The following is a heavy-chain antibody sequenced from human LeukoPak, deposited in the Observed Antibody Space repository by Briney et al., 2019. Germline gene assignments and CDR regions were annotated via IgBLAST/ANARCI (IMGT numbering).Heavy chain of an antibody. CDR3: ARDGHATVAVNFDY. J-gene: IGHJ4*02. D-gene: IGHD6-19*01. V-gene: IGHV3-21*01. CDR1: GFTFSSYS. CDR2: ISSSSSYI. Sequence: GGSLRLSCAASGFTFSSYSMNWVRQAPGKGLEWVSSISSSSSYIYYADSVKGRFTISRDNAKNSLYLQMNSLRVEDTAVYYCARDGHATVAVNFDYWGQGTLVTVSS.